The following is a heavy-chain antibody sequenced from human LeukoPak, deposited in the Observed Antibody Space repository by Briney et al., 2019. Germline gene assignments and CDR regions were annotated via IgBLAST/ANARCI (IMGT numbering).Heavy chain of an antibody. CDR1: GGSISSYY. V-gene: IGHV4-59*01. D-gene: IGHD4-17*01. CDR2: IYYSGST. Sequence: SETLSLTCTVSGGSISSYYWSWIRQPPGKGLEWIGYIYYSGSTNYNPSLKGRVTISVDTSKNQFSLKLSSVTAADTAVYYCARAGGGGFYGDYGYFDYWGQGTLATVSS. CDR3: ARAGGGGFYGDYGYFDY. J-gene: IGHJ4*02.